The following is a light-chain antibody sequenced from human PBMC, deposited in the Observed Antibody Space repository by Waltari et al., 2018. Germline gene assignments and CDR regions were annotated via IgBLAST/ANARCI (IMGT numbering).Light chain of an antibody. V-gene: IGKV1-39*01. J-gene: IGKJ1*01. CDR1: QSIGNY. Sequence: DVQLTPSPSSLSASVGDRVTITCRASQSIGNYLNLYQHKPGKAPTLLIYAASSFQSGVPSRFSGDGSGSDFTLTVSSLQPEDFATYYCQQSYMTPWTFGQGTKVEIK. CDR2: AAS. CDR3: QQSYMTPWT.